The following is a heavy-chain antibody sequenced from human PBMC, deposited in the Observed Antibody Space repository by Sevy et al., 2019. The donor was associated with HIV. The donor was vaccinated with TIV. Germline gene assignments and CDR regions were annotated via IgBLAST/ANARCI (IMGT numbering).Heavy chain of an antibody. CDR1: GYSFTSYW. CDR2: IYPGDSDT. J-gene: IGHJ6*02. V-gene: IGHV5-51*01. Sequence: GESLKISCKGSGYSFTSYWIGWVRQMPGKGLEWMGIIYPGDSDTRYSPSFQGQVTISADKSISTAYLQWSSLKASDTAMYYCAMVGFITIFGVVIPSYGMDVWGQGTTVTVSS. CDR3: AMVGFITIFGVVIPSYGMDV. D-gene: IGHD3-3*01.